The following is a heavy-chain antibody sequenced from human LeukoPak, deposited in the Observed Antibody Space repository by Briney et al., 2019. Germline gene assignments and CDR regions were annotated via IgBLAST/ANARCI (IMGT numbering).Heavy chain of an antibody. CDR1: GYTFTGYY. D-gene: IGHD1-1*01. J-gene: IGHJ3*02. CDR3: ARSERSGAGTDAFDI. V-gene: IGHV1-2*02. CDR2: ISPISGVP. Sequence: ALVKVSCKASGYTFTGYYIHWVRQAPGQGLEWMGWISPISGVPKIAQNFQGRVSMTSDTSISTAYMELSSLRSDDTALYYCARSERSGAGTDAFDIWGQGTVVTVSS.